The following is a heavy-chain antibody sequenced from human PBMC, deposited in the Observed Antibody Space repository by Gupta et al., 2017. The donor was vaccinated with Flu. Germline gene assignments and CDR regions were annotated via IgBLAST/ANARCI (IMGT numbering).Heavy chain of an antibody. V-gene: IGHV3-33*01. CDR3: ARDENRYSYGSPGGY. D-gene: IGHD5-18*01. Sequence: QVQLVESGGGVVQPGRSLRLSCAASGFTFSSYGMHWVRQAPGKGLEWVAVIWYDGSNKYYADSVKGRFTISRDNSKNTLYLQMNSLRAEDTAVYYCARDENRYSYGSPGGYWGQGTLVTVSS. J-gene: IGHJ4*02. CDR1: GFTFSSYG. CDR2: IWYDGSNK.